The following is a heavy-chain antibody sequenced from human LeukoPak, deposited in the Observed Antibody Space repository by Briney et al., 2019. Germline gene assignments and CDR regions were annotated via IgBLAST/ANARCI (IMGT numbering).Heavy chain of an antibody. Sequence: SETLSLTCTVSGGSISSSSYYWGWIRQPPGKGLEWIGSIYYSGSTYYNPSLKSRVTISVDTSKNQFSLKLSSVTAADTAVYYCARAAVASVDYWGRGTLVTVSS. J-gene: IGHJ4*02. V-gene: IGHV4-39*07. CDR3: ARAAVASVDY. CDR2: IYYSGST. D-gene: IGHD6-19*01. CDR1: GGSISSSSYY.